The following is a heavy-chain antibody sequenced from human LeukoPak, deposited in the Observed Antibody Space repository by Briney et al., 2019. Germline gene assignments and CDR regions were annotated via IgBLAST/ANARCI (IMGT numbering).Heavy chain of an antibody. Sequence: GSLRLSCAASGFTLSGYWMNWVRQAPGQGLEWVANINLGGSAKLYVDSVKGRFTISRDNAKNSLDLQMNSLKVEETAVYYCAAWGKYNYWGQGTLVTVSS. CDR2: INLGGSAK. D-gene: IGHD7-27*01. CDR1: GFTLSGYW. V-gene: IGHV3-7*01. CDR3: AAWGKYNY. J-gene: IGHJ4*02.